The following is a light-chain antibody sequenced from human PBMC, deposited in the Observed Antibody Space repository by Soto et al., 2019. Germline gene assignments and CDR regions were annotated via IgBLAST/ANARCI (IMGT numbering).Light chain of an antibody. CDR2: KAS. V-gene: IGKV1-5*03. CDR1: QNIQRW. CDR3: LQYHSDWT. J-gene: IGKJ1*01. Sequence: DTQTTQSPSTVSASVVDSITITCRASQNIQRWLAWYQQKPGKAPKLLIYKASSLERGVPSRFSAGGSGVEFTLNISSVQPEDFATYHCLQYHSDWTFGQGTKVDIK.